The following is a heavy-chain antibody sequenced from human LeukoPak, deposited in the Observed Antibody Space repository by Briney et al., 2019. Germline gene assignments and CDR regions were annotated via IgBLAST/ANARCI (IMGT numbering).Heavy chain of an antibody. CDR1: GGSISSYY. D-gene: IGHD5-18*01. V-gene: IGHV4-59*12. J-gene: IGHJ4*02. CDR2: LYYTGST. Sequence: SETLSLTCTVSGGSISSYYWSWIRQPPGKGLEWIGYLYYTGSTNYNPSLKSRVTISVDTSKNQFSLKLSSVTAADTAVYYCARGRDTAMVTPFDYWGQGTLVTVSS. CDR3: ARGRDTAMVTPFDY.